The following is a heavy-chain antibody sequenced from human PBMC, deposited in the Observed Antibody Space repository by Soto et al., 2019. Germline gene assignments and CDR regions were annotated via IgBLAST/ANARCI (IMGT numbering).Heavy chain of an antibody. D-gene: IGHD3-9*01. CDR3: ASPPRGLTDYYRT. CDR1: GGSISSGDYY. J-gene: IGHJ5*02. CDR2: IYYSGST. V-gene: IGHV4-30-4*01. Sequence: ASETLSLTCNVSGGSISSGDYYWSWIRQPPGKGLEWIGYIYYSGSTFYNPSLKSRVTISLDTSKNQFSLKLNSVTAADTAVYYCASPPRGLTDYYRTWGQGTLVTVSS.